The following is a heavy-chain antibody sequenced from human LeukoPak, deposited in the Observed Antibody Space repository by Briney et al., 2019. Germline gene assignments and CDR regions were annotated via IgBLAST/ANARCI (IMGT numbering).Heavy chain of an antibody. CDR3: ARAYSESYGLGYYYMDV. CDR2: ITSSSHYI. D-gene: IGHD1-26*01. CDR1: GFTFTSYN. V-gene: IGHV3-21*01. Sequence: GGSLRLSCAASGFTFTSYNMNWVRQTPGKGLEWVSSITSSSHYIYYADSVRGRFTISRDNAENSLYLQMNSLRADDTAIYYCARAYSESYGLGYYYMDVWGKGTTVTVSS. J-gene: IGHJ6*03.